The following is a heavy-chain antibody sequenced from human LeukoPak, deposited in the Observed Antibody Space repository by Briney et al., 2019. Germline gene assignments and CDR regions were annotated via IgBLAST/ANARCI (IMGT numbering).Heavy chain of an antibody. CDR3: ARAAYSSGPDY. J-gene: IGHJ4*02. CDR1: GFTFSSYS. Sequence: PGGFLRLSCAASGFTFSSYSMNWVRQAPGKGPEWVSYISPSSTSIYYADSVKGRFTFSRDNAKNSLYLQMSSLRDEDTAVYYCARAAYSSGPDYWGQGTLVTVSS. D-gene: IGHD6-19*01. CDR2: ISPSSTSI. V-gene: IGHV3-48*02.